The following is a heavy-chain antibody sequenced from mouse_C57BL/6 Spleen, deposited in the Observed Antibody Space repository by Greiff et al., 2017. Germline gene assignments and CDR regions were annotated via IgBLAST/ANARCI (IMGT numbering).Heavy chain of an antibody. V-gene: IGHV1-20*01. D-gene: IGHD2-4*01. J-gene: IGHJ3*01. CDR2: INPYNGDT. Sequence: EVQVVESGPELVKPGDSVKISCKASGYSFTGYFMNWVMQSHGKSLEWIGRINPYNGDTFYNQKFKGKATLTVDKSSSTAHMELRSLTSEDSAVYYCARVGFYYDSTGFAYWGQGTLVTVSA. CDR1: GYSFTGYF. CDR3: ARVGFYYDSTGFAY.